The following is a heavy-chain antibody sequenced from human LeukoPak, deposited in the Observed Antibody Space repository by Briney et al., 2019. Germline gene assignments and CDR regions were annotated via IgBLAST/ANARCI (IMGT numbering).Heavy chain of an antibody. J-gene: IGHJ4*02. D-gene: IGHD1-1*01. V-gene: IGHV1-69*06. CDR2: IIPIFGTA. CDR3: ARSTTGIHFDY. Sequence: SVKVSCKASGYTFTGYYMHWVRQAPGQGLEWMGGIIPIFGTANYAQKFQGRVTITADKSTSTAYMELSSLRSEDTAVYYCARSTTGIHFDYWGQGTLVTVSS. CDR1: GYTFTGYY.